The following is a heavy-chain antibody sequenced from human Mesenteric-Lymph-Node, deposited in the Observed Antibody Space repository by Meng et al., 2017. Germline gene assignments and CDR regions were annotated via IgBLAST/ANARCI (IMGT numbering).Heavy chain of an antibody. J-gene: IGHJ4*02. CDR2: IYHSGST. D-gene: IGHD5-18*01. CDR3: ARGGYYSFDY. V-gene: IGHV4-4*02. Sequence: VQVQGSGPGLVKPSETRALPCAVSGGSISSVYWLTWVRQSPGKGLEWIGEIYHSGSTNYNPSLKSRVTISVDKSKNQFSLKLTSVTAADTAVYYCARGGYYSFDYWGQGTLVTVSS. CDR1: GGSISSVYW.